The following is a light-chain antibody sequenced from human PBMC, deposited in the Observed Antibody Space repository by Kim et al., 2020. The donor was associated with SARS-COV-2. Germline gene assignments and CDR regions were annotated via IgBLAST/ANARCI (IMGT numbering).Light chain of an antibody. CDR1: QSVLYSSKNKNY. CDR3: QQYYSTPKT. Sequence: ATINCKSSQSVLYSSKNKNYLTWYQQKPGQPPKLLIYWASTRESGVPDRFSGSGYGTDFTLTISSLQAEDVAVYYCQQYYSTPKTFGQGTKVDIK. V-gene: IGKV4-1*01. J-gene: IGKJ1*01. CDR2: WAS.